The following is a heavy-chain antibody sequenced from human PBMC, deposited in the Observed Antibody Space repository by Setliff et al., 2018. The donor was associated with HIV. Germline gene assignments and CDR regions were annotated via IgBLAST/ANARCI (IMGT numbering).Heavy chain of an antibody. CDR3: ARQLTTPDYFDY. Sequence: SETLSLTCTVSDDSVSTFYWNWIRQPPGKGLEWIGSLSHVGGTYYNPSLKSRVTISIDTSMNQFSLRLTSVTAADTAVYYCARQLTTPDYFDYWGQGTLVTVSS. J-gene: IGHJ4*02. CDR2: LSHVGGT. CDR1: DDSVSTFY. D-gene: IGHD4-17*01. V-gene: IGHV4-59*08.